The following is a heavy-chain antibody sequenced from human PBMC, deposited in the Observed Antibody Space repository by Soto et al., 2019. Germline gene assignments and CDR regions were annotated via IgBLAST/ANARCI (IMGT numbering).Heavy chain of an antibody. CDR2: IYYSGST. J-gene: IGHJ4*02. V-gene: IGHV4-31*03. Sequence: QVQLQESGPGLVKPSQTLSLTCTVSGGSISRGGYYWSLIRQQPGKGLEWIGYIYYSGSTYYNPSPNSRVTISVDTSKNQFSLKMGSVTAADTAVYYFARVCKLWTEYYFDDWGQGTLVTDSS. D-gene: IGHD5-18*01. CDR3: ARVCKLWTEYYFDD. CDR1: GGSISRGGYY.